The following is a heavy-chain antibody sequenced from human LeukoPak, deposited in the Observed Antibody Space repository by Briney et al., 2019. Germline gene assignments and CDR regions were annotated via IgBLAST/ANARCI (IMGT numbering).Heavy chain of an antibody. V-gene: IGHV4-30-2*01. CDR2: IYHSGST. D-gene: IGHD3-10*01. CDR3: AGQLWFEEGNWFDP. CDR1: GGSISSGGYS. J-gene: IGHJ5*02. Sequence: SETLSLTCAVSGGSISSGGYSWSWIRQPPGKGLEWIGYIYHSGSTYYNPSLKSRVTTSVDRSKNQFSLKLSSVTAADTAVYYCAGQLWFEEGNWFDPWGQGTLVTVSS.